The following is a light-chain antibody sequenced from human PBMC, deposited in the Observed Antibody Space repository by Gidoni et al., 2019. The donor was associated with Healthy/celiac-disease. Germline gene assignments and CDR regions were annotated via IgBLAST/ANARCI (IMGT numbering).Light chain of an antibody. CDR1: QSVSSN. CDR3: QQYNNWSPWT. J-gene: IGKJ1*01. CDR2: GAS. V-gene: IGKV3-15*01. Sequence: EIVMTQSAATLSVSPGERATLSCRASQSVSSNLAWYQQYPGQAPSLLINGASTWTTGIPARFSDSKSGTEFTLTISSLQSEYFAVYYCQQYNNWSPWTFXQXTKVEIK.